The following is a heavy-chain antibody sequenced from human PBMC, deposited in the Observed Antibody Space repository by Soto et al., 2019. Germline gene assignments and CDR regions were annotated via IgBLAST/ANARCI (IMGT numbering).Heavy chain of an antibody. Sequence: AGGSLRLSCAASGFTVSSNYMSWVRQAPGKGLEWVSVIYSGGSTYYADSVKGRFTISRDNSKNTLYLQMNSLRAEDTAVYYCARSAPFSSSSPADYFDHWGQGTLVTVSS. CDR2: IYSGGST. J-gene: IGHJ4*02. D-gene: IGHD6-13*01. V-gene: IGHV3-53*01. CDR3: ARSAPFSSSSPADYFDH. CDR1: GFTVSSNY.